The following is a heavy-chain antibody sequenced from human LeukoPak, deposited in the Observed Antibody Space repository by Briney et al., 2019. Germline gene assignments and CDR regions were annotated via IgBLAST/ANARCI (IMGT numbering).Heavy chain of an antibody. CDR2: IIPIFGIA. J-gene: IGHJ6*02. CDR1: GGTFSSYA. V-gene: IGHV1-69*04. CDR3: ARDQAVVVAAEDYYGMDV. D-gene: IGHD2-15*01. Sequence: SVKVSCKASGGTFSSYAISWVRQAPGQGLEWMGRIIPIFGIANYAQKFQGRVTITADKSTGTAYMELSSLRSEDTAVYYCARDQAVVVAAEDYYGMDVWGQGTTVTVSS.